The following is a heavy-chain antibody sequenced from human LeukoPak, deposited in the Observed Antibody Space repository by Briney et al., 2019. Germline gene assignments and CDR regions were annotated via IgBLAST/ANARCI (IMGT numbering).Heavy chain of an antibody. J-gene: IGHJ3*02. Sequence: ASVKVSCKASGYTFTDYYLHWVRQAPGQGLEWLGWVYPKSGGTTYAQKFQGRVTMTRDTSISTAYMELSRLRSDDTAVYYCAREPYRTAFDIWGQGTMVTVSS. CDR1: GYTFTDYY. CDR3: AREPYRTAFDI. D-gene: IGHD1-14*01. V-gene: IGHV1-2*02. CDR2: VYPKSGGT.